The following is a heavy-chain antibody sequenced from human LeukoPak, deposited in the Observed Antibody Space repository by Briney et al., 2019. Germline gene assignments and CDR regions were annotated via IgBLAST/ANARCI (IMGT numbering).Heavy chain of an antibody. CDR2: IYYSGST. D-gene: IGHD2-2*01. Sequence: PSETLSLTCTVSGGSISSYYWSWLRQPPGKGLEWIGYIYYSGSTNYNPSLKSRVTISVDTSKNQFSLKLSSVTAADTAVYYCAKGGRVVPAARWGQGNLVTVSS. J-gene: IGHJ4*02. V-gene: IGHV4-59*01. CDR1: GGSISSYY. CDR3: AKGGRVVPAAR.